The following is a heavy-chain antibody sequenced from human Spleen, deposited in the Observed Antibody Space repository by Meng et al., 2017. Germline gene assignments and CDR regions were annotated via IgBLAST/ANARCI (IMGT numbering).Heavy chain of an antibody. Sequence: QVQLVQSGSELKKPGASVKVSCKASGYTFAACWIQWVRQAPGQGLEWMGRIDPKSDNTHYAQKFQGRVTMTRDTSISTAYMELSGLRSNDTAVYYCARDEDISAAGYLLGDFWGQGTLVTVSS. V-gene: IGHV1-2*06. J-gene: IGHJ4*02. CDR1: GYTFAACW. D-gene: IGHD6-13*01. CDR2: IDPKSDNT. CDR3: ARDEDISAAGYLLGDF.